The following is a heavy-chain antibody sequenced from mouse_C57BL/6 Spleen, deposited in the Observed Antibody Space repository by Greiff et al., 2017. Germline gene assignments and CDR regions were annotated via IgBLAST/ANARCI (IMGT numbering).Heavy chain of an antibody. Sequence: EVKLQQSGPELVKPGASVKISCKASGYTFTDYYMNWVKQSHGKSLEWIGDINPNNGGTSYNQKFKGKATLTVDKSSSTAYMELRSLTSEDSAVYYCASGGSFDYWGQGTTLTVSS. CDR3: ASGGSFDY. J-gene: IGHJ2*01. CDR1: GYTFTDYY. V-gene: IGHV1-26*01. CDR2: INPNNGGT.